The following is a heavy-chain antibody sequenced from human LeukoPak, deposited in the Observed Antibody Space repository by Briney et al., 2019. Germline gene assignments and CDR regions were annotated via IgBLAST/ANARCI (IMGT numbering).Heavy chain of an antibody. CDR1: GFTFNNYA. D-gene: IGHD2-2*01. CDR3: ARDMHEYYFDY. Sequence: GGSLRLSCAASGFTFNNYAMTWVRQAPGKHLEWVSTINTGGGTYYADSVKGRFTMSRDNSRNTLFLQMNTLRAEDTAVYFCARDMHEYYFDYWGQGTLVTVSS. J-gene: IGHJ4*02. CDR2: INTGGGT. V-gene: IGHV3-23*01.